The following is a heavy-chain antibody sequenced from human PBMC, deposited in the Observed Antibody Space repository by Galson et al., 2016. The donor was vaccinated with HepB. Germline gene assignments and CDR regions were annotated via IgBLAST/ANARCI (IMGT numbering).Heavy chain of an antibody. J-gene: IGHJ6*02. CDR1: GGTFNSYT. Sequence: VKVSCKASGGTFNSYTINWVRQAPGQGLEWMGGIIPIFATTNYAQKFQGRVTITADESTSTAYMELSSLASADTAVYYCARQSIALEETGYSYYDMDVWGQGTTVTVSS. CDR3: ARQSIALEETGYSYYDMDV. D-gene: IGHD6-6*01. CDR2: IIPIFATT. V-gene: IGHV1-69*13.